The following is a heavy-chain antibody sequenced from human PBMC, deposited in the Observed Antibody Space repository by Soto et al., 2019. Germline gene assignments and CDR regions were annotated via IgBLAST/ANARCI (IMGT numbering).Heavy chain of an antibody. J-gene: IGHJ1*01. V-gene: IGHV1-69*02. D-gene: IGHD4-17*01. CDR2: IIPILGIA. CDR3: AVYGDYVYFQH. CDR1: GGTFSSYT. Sequence: QVQLVQSGAEVKKPGSSVKVSCKASGGTFSSYTISWVRQAPGQGLEWMGRIIPILGIANYAQKFQGRVTITADKSTSTAYMELSSLRSEGTAVYYCAVYGDYVYFQHWGQGTLVTVSS.